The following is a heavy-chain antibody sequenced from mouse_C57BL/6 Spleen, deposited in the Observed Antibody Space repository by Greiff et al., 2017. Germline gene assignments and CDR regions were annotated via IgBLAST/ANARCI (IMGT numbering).Heavy chain of an antibody. CDR1: GYTFTSYW. CDR3: ARWTYYALDY. CDR2: IDPSDSYT. Sequence: VQLQQPGAELVKPGASVKLSCKASGYTFTSYWMQWVKQRPGQGLEWIGEIDPSDSYTTYNQKFKGKATLTVDTSSSTAYMQLSSQTSEDSAVYYCARWTYYALDYWGQGTSVTVSS. J-gene: IGHJ4*01. V-gene: IGHV1-50*01.